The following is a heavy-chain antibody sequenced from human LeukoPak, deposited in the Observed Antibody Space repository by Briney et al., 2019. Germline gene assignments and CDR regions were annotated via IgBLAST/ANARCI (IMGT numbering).Heavy chain of an antibody. D-gene: IGHD6-13*01. Sequence: GGSLRLSCAASGFTFGSYSMNWVRQAPGKGLEWVSSISSSSSYIYYADSVKGRFTISRDNSKNTLYLQMNSLRAEDTAVYYCAKDLGVIAAAENDYWGQGTLVTVSS. J-gene: IGHJ4*02. V-gene: IGHV3-21*04. CDR2: ISSSSSYI. CDR1: GFTFGSYS. CDR3: AKDLGVIAAAENDY.